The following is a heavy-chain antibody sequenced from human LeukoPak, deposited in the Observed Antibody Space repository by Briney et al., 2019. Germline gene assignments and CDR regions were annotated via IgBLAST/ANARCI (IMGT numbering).Heavy chain of an antibody. CDR2: IYYSGST. J-gene: IGHJ4*02. CDR1: GGSISSGGYY. V-gene: IGHV4-31*03. D-gene: IGHD5-24*01. CDR3: ARWLQGVLDY. Sequence: SQTLSLTCTVSGGSISSGGYYWSWIRQHPGKGLEWIGYIYYSGSTYYNPSLKSRVTISVDTSKNQFSLKLSSVPAADTAVYYCARWLQGVLDYWGQGTLVTVSS.